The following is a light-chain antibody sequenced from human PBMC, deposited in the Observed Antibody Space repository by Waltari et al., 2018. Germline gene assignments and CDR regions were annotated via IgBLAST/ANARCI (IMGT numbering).Light chain of an antibody. V-gene: IGKV4-1*01. CDR1: QNILYSSDQTSS. CDR3: QQYYGIPFT. CDR2: WAS. J-gene: IGKJ3*01. Sequence: DIVLTQSPDSLAVSLGERATINFKSTQNILYSSDQTSSLAWYQQKAGQPPILLFYWASPRESGVPDRFRGSGSGTDFPLPIRSLQAGDVAVYYCQQYYGIPFTFGPGTKVEIK.